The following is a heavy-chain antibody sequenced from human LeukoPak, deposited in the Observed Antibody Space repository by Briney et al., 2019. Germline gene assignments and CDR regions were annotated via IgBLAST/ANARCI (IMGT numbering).Heavy chain of an antibody. Sequence: PGGSLRLSCAASGFTFSSYAMSRVRQAPGKGLEWVSAISGSGGSTYYADSVKGRFTISRDNSKNTLYLQMNSLRAEDTAVYYCAKEDDYVWGSYRYRGPFDYWGQGTLVTVSS. D-gene: IGHD3-16*02. V-gene: IGHV3-23*01. CDR1: GFTFSSYA. J-gene: IGHJ4*02. CDR3: AKEDDYVWGSYRYRGPFDY. CDR2: ISGSGGST.